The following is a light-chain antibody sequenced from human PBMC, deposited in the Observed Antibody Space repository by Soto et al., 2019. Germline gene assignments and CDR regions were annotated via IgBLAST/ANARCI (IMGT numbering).Light chain of an antibody. CDR2: DAS. CDR3: QQRRNWPPT. Sequence: EIVLTQSPATLSLSPGERAALSCRASQSVSSSLTWYQQKPGQVPRLLIYDASNRATGIPARFSGSGSGTDFTLTISSLEPEDFAVYYCQQRRNWPPTFGQGTKVEIK. J-gene: IGKJ1*01. V-gene: IGKV3-11*01. CDR1: QSVSSS.